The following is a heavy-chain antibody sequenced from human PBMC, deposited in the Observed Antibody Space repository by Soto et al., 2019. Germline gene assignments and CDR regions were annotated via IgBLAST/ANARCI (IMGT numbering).Heavy chain of an antibody. CDR3: ARVGGNRNDDYFDH. V-gene: IGHV1-8*01. J-gene: IGHJ4*02. D-gene: IGHD1-1*01. CDR2: MNPNSGDT. CDR1: GYTFTNHD. Sequence: QVQLVQSGAEVKKPGASVKVSCKASGYTFTNHDINWVRQTTGQGLEWMGWMNPNSGDTGYAQKFHVRVTMTRTTSIRTAYMELSKLRSDDTAVYYCARVGGNRNDDYFDHWGQGALVTVSS.